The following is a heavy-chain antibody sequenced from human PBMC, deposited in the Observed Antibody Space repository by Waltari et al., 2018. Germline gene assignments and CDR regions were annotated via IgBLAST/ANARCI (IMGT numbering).Heavy chain of an antibody. CDR3: ARRGRLSSYFFDY. Sequence: QLHLQESGPGLLKPSETLSLPCAVSGSSLSGGDFWGWIRQPPGKGLEGIGSIYPGGDTYFNPSLKSRVTISVDKSKNQYSLNLRSMTAADTAVYYCARRGRLSSYFFDYWGQGTLVTVSS. J-gene: IGHJ4*02. V-gene: IGHV4-38-2*01. CDR1: GSSLSGGDF. CDR2: IYPGGDT. D-gene: IGHD2-15*01.